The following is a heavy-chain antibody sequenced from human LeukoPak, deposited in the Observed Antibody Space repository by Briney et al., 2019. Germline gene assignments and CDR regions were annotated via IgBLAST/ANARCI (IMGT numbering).Heavy chain of an antibody. Sequence: GGSLRLSCAASGFTFSSYAMSWVRQAPGKGLEWVSAISGSGGSTYYADSVKGRFSISRDSSKNILYLQMNSLRAEDTAVYYCAKDRCSNGIGCYYYYMDVWGKGTTVTISS. CDR3: AKDRCSNGIGCYYYYMDV. J-gene: IGHJ6*03. D-gene: IGHD2-8*01. CDR2: ISGSGGST. V-gene: IGHV3-23*01. CDR1: GFTFSSYA.